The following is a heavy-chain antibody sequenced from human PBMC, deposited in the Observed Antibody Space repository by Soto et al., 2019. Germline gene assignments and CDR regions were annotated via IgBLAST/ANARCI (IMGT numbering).Heavy chain of an antibody. D-gene: IGHD6-13*01. CDR1: GYSFTSYW. J-gene: IGHJ3*02. CDR3: ARLSGYSSSWTLGAFDI. CDR2: IYPGDSDT. Sequence: GESLKISCKGSGYSFTSYWIGWVRQMPGKGLEWMGIIYPGDSDTRYSPSFQGQVTISADKSISTAYLQWSSLKASDTAMYYCARLSGYSSSWTLGAFDIWGQGTMVTVSS. V-gene: IGHV5-51*01.